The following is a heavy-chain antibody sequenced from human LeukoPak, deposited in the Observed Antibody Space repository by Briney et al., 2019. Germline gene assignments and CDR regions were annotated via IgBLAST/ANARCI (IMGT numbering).Heavy chain of an antibody. Sequence: SGTLSLTCTVSGGSISSYYWSWIRQPPGKGLEWIGYIYYGGSTNYNPSLKSRVTISVDTSKNQFSLKLSSVTAADTAVYYCASAPVQKTAFDIWGQGTMVTVSS. CDR1: GGSISSYY. CDR3: ASAPVQKTAFDI. CDR2: IYYGGST. J-gene: IGHJ3*02. V-gene: IGHV4-59*12.